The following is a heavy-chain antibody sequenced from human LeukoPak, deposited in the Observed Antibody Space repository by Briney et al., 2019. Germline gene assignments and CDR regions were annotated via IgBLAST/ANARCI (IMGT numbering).Heavy chain of an antibody. V-gene: IGHV3-64D*06. CDR2: ISTNGGNT. CDR1: GFTFCIYA. Sequence: AGSLSLTCSASGFTFCIYAYHWVRQAPGKGLEYVSAISTNGGNTYYADSVKGRFTISGDNSKNTLFLQMSSLRAEDSAMYHCVKGVPNTCLYAFDVCG. D-gene: IGHD3-16*01. J-gene: IGHJ6*01. CDR3: VKGVPNTCLYAFDV.